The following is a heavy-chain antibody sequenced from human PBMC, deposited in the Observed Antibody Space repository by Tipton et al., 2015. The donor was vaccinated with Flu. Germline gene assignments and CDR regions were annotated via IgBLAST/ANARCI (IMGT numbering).Heavy chain of an antibody. D-gene: IGHD6-13*01. CDR1: GFTFDDYA. J-gene: IGHJ4*02. V-gene: IGHV3-9*01. CDR3: AKDIAAAGTTSYFDY. Sequence: SLRLSCAASGFTFDDYAMHWVRQAPGKGLEWVSGISWNSGSIGYADSVKGRFTISRDNAKNSLYLQMNSLRAEDTALYYCAKDIAAAGTTSYFDYWGQGTLITVSS. CDR2: ISWNSGSI.